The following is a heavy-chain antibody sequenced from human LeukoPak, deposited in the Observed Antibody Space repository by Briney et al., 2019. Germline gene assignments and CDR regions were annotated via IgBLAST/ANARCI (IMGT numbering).Heavy chain of an antibody. CDR2: IKQDGSEK. J-gene: IGHJ2*01. V-gene: IGHV3-7*04. D-gene: IGHD2-8*01. CDR1: GFTFSTYW. CDR3: ARDNGGRFGYFDL. Sequence: PGGSLRLSCAASGFTFSTYWMSWVRQAPGKGLEGVANIKQDGSEKYYVDSVKGRFTISRDNAKNSLYLQMNSLRAEDTAVYYCARDNGGRFGYFDLWGRGTLVAVSS.